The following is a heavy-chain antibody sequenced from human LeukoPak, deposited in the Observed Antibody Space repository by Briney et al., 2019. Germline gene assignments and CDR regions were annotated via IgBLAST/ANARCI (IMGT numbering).Heavy chain of an antibody. CDR3: ARHVRAVAGAFDY. D-gene: IGHD6-19*01. CDR1: GGSISSGGYY. V-gene: IGHV4-31*03. J-gene: IGHJ4*02. Sequence: SQTLSLTCTVSGGSISSGGYYWSWIRQHPGKGLEWIGYIYYSGSTYYNPSLKSRVTISVDTSKNQFSLKLSSVTAADTAVYYCARHVRAVAGAFDYWGQGTLVTVSS. CDR2: IYYSGST.